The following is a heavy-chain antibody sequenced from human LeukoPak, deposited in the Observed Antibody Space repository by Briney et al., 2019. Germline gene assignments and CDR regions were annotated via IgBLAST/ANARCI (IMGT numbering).Heavy chain of an antibody. V-gene: IGHV3-21*01. CDR1: GFTFSSYS. D-gene: IGHD6-13*01. CDR2: ISSSSYI. CDR3: AREGSSWFDDAFDI. Sequence: GGSLRLSCAASGFTFSSYSMNWVRQAPGKGLEWVSSISSSSYIYYADSVKGRFTISRDNAKNSLYLQMNSLRAEDTAVYYCAREGSSWFDDAFDIWGQGTMVTVSS. J-gene: IGHJ3*02.